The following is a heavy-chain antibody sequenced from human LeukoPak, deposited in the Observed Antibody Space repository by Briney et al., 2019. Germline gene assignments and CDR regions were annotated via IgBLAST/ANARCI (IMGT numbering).Heavy chain of an antibody. D-gene: IGHD4-11*01. CDR3: AKDETTVTPFDY. V-gene: IGHV3-30*02. CDR1: GFTFSSYG. Sequence: GGSLRLSCAASGFTFSSYGTHWVRQAPGKGLEWVAFIRYDGSNKYYADSVKGRFTISRDNSKNTLYLQMNSLRAEDTAVYYCAKDETTVTPFDYWGQGTLVTVSS. CDR2: IRYDGSNK. J-gene: IGHJ4*02.